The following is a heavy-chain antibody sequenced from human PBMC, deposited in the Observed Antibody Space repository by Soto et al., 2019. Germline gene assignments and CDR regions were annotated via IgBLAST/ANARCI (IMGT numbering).Heavy chain of an antibody. D-gene: IGHD3-16*01. CDR1: GFTFSSYW. J-gene: IGHJ4*02. V-gene: IGHV3-74*01. Sequence: GGSLRLSCAASGFTFSSYWMHWVRQAPGKGLVWVSRINSDGSSTSYADSVKGRFTISRDNAKNTLYLQMNSLRAEDTAVYYCARENKGDLNLDYWGQGTLVTVSS. CDR3: ARENKGDLNLDY. CDR2: INSDGSST.